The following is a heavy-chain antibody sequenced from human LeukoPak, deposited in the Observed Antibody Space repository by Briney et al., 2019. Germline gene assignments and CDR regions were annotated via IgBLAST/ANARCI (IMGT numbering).Heavy chain of an antibody. D-gene: IGHD5-18*01. CDR3: TSFVDTAMMYYFDY. CDR1: GFTFSGSA. V-gene: IGHV3-73*01. J-gene: IGHJ4*02. Sequence: GGSLRLSXAASGFTFSGSAMHWVRQASGKGLEWVGRIRSKANSYATAYAASVKGRFTISRDDSKNTAYLQMNSLKTEDTAVYYCTSFVDTAMMYYFDYWGQGTLVTVSS. CDR2: IRSKANSYAT.